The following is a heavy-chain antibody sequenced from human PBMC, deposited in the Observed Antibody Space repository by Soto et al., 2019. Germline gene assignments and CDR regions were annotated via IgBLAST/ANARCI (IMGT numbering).Heavy chain of an antibody. Sequence: GLEWLGRTYYRSTWYNDYAVSVKSRISINSDTSKNQFSLQLNSVTPEDTAVYYWARGWPPFDPWGQGTLVTVSS. CDR3: ARGWPPFDP. CDR2: TYYRSTWYN. J-gene: IGHJ5*02. D-gene: IGHD2-15*01. V-gene: IGHV6-1*01.